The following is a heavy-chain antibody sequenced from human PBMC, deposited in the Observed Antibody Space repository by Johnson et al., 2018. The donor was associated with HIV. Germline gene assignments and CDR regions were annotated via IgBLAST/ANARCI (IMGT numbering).Heavy chain of an antibody. Sequence: MLLVESGGGLVQPGGSLRLSCAASGFVFETYLMNWVRQAPGKGLEWVANIRQDGSAKQYVDSVRGRFTISRDNTKKSVDLQMSSLRVEDTAVYFCARGPYKFDTTGEGPFDIWGQGTVVTVSS. V-gene: IGHV3-7*01. CDR1: GFVFETYL. D-gene: IGHD2/OR15-2a*01. CDR3: ARGPYKFDTTGEGPFDI. J-gene: IGHJ3*02. CDR2: IRQDGSAK.